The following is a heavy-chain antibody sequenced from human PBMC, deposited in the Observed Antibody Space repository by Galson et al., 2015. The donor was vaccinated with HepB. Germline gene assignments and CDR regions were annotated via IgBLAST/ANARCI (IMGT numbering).Heavy chain of an antibody. D-gene: IGHD6-19*01. V-gene: IGHV3-43*01. CDR3: AKDLYTSGWAFDY. Sequence: SLRLSCAASGFDFSDNSMNWVRQAPGKGLEWVSLISWDGGSTYYADSVKGRFTISRDNSKNSLYLQMNSLRTEDTALYFCAKDLYTSGWAFDYWGQGTLVTVSS. CDR1: GFDFSDNS. CDR2: ISWDGGST. J-gene: IGHJ4*02.